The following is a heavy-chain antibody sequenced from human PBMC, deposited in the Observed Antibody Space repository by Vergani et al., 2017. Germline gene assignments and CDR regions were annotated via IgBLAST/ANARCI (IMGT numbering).Heavy chain of an antibody. J-gene: IGHJ5*02. CDR2: TWYDGNNK. CDR1: GIPFHQYG. Sequence: QVQLVESGGGVVQPGRSLRLSCAASGIPFHQYGMHWVRQAPGKGLEWVAVTWYDGNNKQYADSVKGRFTISRDNSKSTMYLQMNSLRDEDTGVYYCARDLRLLYNRFDPWGQGTLVTVSS. V-gene: IGHV3-33*01. CDR3: ARDLRLLYNRFDP. D-gene: IGHD1-14*01.